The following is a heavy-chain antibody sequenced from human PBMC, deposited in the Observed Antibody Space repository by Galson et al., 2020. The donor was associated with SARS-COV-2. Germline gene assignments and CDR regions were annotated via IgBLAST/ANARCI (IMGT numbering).Heavy chain of an antibody. D-gene: IGHD3-3*01. V-gene: IGHV1-2*02. Sequence: ASVKVSCKASGYTFTGYYMHWVRQAPGQGLEWMGWINPNSGGTNYAQKFQGRVTMTRDTSISTAYMELSRLRSDDTAVYYCARLITDFWSTDHPYYYYGMDVWGQGTTVTVSS. CDR1: GYTFTGYY. CDR2: INPNSGGT. CDR3: ARLITDFWSTDHPYYYYGMDV. J-gene: IGHJ6*02.